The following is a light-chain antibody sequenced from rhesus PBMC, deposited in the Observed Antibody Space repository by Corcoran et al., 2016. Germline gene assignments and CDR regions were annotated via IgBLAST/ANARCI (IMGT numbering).Light chain of an antibody. J-gene: IGKJ4*01. CDR3: LQYGSSPLT. V-gene: IGKV1-22*01. CDR2: KAS. Sequence: DIQMTQSPSSLSASVGDTVTITCRASQSISSWVDWYQQKPGKAPKLLIYKASSLQSGVPSRFSGSGSGTDFTLTISSLQPEDFATYYCLQYGSSPLTFGGGTKVEIK. CDR1: QSISSW.